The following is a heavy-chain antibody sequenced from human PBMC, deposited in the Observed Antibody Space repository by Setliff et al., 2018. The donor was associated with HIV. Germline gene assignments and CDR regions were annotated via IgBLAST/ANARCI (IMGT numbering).Heavy chain of an antibody. V-gene: IGHV4-30-4*08. CDR2: IYFSGST. D-gene: IGHD1-26*01. Sequence: LSLTCNVSGASISSGNYYWSWIRQPPGKGLEWIGYIYFSGSTYYTPSLKSRLTISLDTSKNQFSLKLNSVTAADTAVYYCARYGGSYSSHWFDPWGQGTLVTVS. CDR1: GASISSGNYY. J-gene: IGHJ5*02. CDR3: ARYGGSYSSHWFDP.